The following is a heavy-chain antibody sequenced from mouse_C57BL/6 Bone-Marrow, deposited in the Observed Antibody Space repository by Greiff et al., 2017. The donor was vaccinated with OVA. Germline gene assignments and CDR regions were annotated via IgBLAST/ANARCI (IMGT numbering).Heavy chain of an antibody. Sequence: ESGPGLVKPSQSLSLTCSVTGYSITSGYYWNWIRQFPGNKLEWMGYISYDGSNNYNPSLKNRISITRDTSKNQFFLKLNSVTTEDTATYYCARDSTAPWYFDVWGTGTTVTVSS. CDR3: ARDSTAPWYFDV. CDR1: GYSITSGYY. J-gene: IGHJ1*03. D-gene: IGHD1-2*01. V-gene: IGHV3-6*01. CDR2: ISYDGSN.